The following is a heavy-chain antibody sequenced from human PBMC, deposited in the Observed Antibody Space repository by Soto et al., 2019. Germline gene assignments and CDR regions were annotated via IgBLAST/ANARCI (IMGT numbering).Heavy chain of an antibody. J-gene: IGHJ1*01. CDR3: AIAGV. CDR2: VKPEGGET. Sequence: GGAQRQSVANAESAYSDVWMSWVRQAPGKGPEWVATVKPEGGETYYMDSVKGRFTISRDNAYKSLYLQMSSLRAEDTAVYYCAIAGVWGQGTLVTVPQ. V-gene: IGHV3-7*01. D-gene: IGHD2-8*01. CDR1: ESAYSDVW.